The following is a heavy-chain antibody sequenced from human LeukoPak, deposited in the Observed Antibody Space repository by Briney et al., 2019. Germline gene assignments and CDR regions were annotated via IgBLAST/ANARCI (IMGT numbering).Heavy chain of an antibody. CDR2: IKQDGSEK. J-gene: IGHJ4*02. CDR1: GFTFSSYW. Sequence: GGSLRLSCAASGFTFSSYWMSWVRQAPGKGLEWVANIKQDGSEKYYVDSVKGRFTISRDNAKNSLYLQMNSLRAEDTAVYYCASLSNLNQYYDFWSGYYRPTTPIGGYFDYWGQGTLVTVSS. CDR3: ASLSNLNQYYDFWSGYYRPTTPIGGYFDY. V-gene: IGHV3-7*01. D-gene: IGHD3-3*01.